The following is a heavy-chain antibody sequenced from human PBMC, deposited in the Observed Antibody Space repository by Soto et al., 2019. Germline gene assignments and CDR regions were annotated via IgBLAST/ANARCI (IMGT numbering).Heavy chain of an antibody. J-gene: IGHJ4*02. Sequence: QVQLVESGGGVVQPGRSLRLSCAASGFTFSSYGMHWVRQAPGKGLEWVAVIWCDGSNKYYADSVKGRFTISRDNSKNTLYLQMNSLRAEDTAVYYCARDGSYGEIDYWGQGTLVTVSS. CDR3: ARDGSYGEIDY. D-gene: IGHD3-10*01. CDR2: IWCDGSNK. CDR1: GFTFSSYG. V-gene: IGHV3-33*01.